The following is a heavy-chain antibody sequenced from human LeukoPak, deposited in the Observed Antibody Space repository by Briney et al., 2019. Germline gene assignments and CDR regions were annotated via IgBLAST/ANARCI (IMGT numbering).Heavy chain of an antibody. V-gene: IGHV4-59*01. CDR3: ARQMRDSSGYFQGNNWFDP. CDR2: IYYSGST. Sequence: SETLSLTCTVSGGSISSYYWSWIRQPPGKGLEWIGYIYYSGSTNYNPSLKSRVTISADTSKNQFSLKLSSVTAADTAVYYCARQMRDSSGYFQGNNWFDPWGQGTLVTVSS. J-gene: IGHJ5*02. CDR1: GGSISSYY. D-gene: IGHD3-22*01.